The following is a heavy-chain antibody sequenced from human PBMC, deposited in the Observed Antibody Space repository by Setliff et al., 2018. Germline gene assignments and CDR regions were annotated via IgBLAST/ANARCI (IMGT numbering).Heavy chain of an antibody. CDR1: GYTFSNDW. V-gene: IGHV5-51*01. CDR3: ARQGCSSTSCHSIDY. Sequence: PGESLKISCKGSGYTFSNDWIAWVRQMPGKGLEWMGIIYPGDSDTRYSPSFQGQVTMSADKSINTAYLQWNSLQASDTAMYYCARQGCSSTSCHSIDYWGQGTLVTVSS. D-gene: IGHD2-2*01. CDR2: IYPGDSDT. J-gene: IGHJ4*02.